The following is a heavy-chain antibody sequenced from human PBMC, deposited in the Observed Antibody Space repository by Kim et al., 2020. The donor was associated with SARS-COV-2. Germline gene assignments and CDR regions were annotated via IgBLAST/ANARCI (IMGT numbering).Heavy chain of an antibody. Sequence: LSLTCAASGFPFNRAWMSWVRQAPGEGLEWVARIRSKTDGGTIDYAAPVKGRFTISRDDSKSMLFLQMNSLRTEDTAVYYCTTYDDWGQGTLVTVSS. CDR2: IRSKTDGGTI. CDR3: TTYDD. CDR1: GFPFNRAW. J-gene: IGHJ4*02. V-gene: IGHV3-15*01.